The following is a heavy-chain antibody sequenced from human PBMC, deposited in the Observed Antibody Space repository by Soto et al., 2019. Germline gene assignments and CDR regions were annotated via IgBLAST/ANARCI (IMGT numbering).Heavy chain of an antibody. D-gene: IGHD3-3*01. CDR3: ARDRGIFGVVNWFDP. CDR2: ISYDGSNK. Sequence: PGGSLRLSCAASGFTFSSYAMHWVRQAPGKGLEWVAVISYDGSNKYYADSVKGRFTISRDNSKNTLYPQMNSLRAEDTAVYYCARDRGIFGVVNWFDPWGQGTLVTVSS. V-gene: IGHV3-30-3*01. J-gene: IGHJ5*02. CDR1: GFTFSSYA.